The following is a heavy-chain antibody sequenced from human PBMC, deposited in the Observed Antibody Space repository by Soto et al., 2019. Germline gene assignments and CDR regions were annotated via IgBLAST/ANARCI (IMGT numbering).Heavy chain of an antibody. V-gene: IGHV3-30-3*01. CDR1: GFTFSSYA. Sequence: GGSLRLSCAASGFTFSSYALHWVRQAPGKGLEWVAVISYDGSNKYYADSVKGRFTISRDNSKNTLYLQMNSLRAEDTAVYYCARDRLRYNWNDFPYYYYGMDVWGQGTTVTVSS. J-gene: IGHJ6*02. D-gene: IGHD1-1*01. CDR3: ARDRLRYNWNDFPYYYYGMDV. CDR2: ISYDGSNK.